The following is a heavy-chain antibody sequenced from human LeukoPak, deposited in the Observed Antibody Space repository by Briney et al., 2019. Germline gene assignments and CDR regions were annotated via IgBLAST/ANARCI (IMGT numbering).Heavy chain of an antibody. Sequence: SETLSLTCTVSGGSISVYYWSWIRQPPGKGLEWIGRIYPSGTTNYNPSLKSRVTVSLDTSKNHFSLNLSSVTAADTAMYYCAREEFCNGGGCSFDSWGQGALVTVSS. D-gene: IGHD2-15*01. J-gene: IGHJ4*02. CDR2: IYPSGTT. CDR3: AREEFCNGGGCSFDS. V-gene: IGHV4-4*07. CDR1: GGSISVYY.